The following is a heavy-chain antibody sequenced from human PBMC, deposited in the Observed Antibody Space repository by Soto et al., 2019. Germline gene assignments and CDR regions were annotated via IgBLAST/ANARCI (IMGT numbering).Heavy chain of an antibody. D-gene: IGHD2-2*01. V-gene: IGHV3-23*01. CDR1: GFTFSSYA. CDR3: AKDGDFLVVPAATGDGMDV. Sequence: EVQLLESGGGLVQPGGSLRLSCAASGFTFSSYAMSWVRQAPGKGLEWVSAISGSGASTYYANSVKGRFTISRDNSKSTLYLQMNSLRAEDTALYYCAKDGDFLVVPAATGDGMDVWGQGTTVTVSS. CDR2: ISGSGAST. J-gene: IGHJ6*02.